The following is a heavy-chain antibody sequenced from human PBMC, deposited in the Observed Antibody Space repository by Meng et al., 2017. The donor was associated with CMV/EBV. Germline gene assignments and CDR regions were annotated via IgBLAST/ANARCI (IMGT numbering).Heavy chain of an antibody. Sequence: GGSLRLSCTASGFNFADYVMSWVRQAPEKGLEWVGFIRSKAYGGTTEYAASVKGRFTISRDDSKSIAYLQMNSLKTEDTAVYYCTRVGHDVFDIWGQGTMVTVSS. J-gene: IGHJ3*02. V-gene: IGHV3-49*04. CDR1: GFNFADYV. CDR3: TRVGHDVFDI. CDR2: IRSKAYGGTT.